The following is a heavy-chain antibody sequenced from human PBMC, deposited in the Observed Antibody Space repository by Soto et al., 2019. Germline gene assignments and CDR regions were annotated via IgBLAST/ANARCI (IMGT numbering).Heavy chain of an antibody. CDR1: GGTFSSYA. CDR2: IVPIFGTA. D-gene: IGHD6-6*01. J-gene: IGHJ6*02. Sequence: ASVKVSCKASGGTFSSYAISWVRQAPGQGLEWMGGIVPIFGTANCAQKFQGRVTITADESTSTAYMELSSLRSEDTAVYYCARDPAGAAYSSSPQYRSRYYYGMDVWGQGTKVTVSS. V-gene: IGHV1-69*13. CDR3: ARDPAGAAYSSSPQYRSRYYYGMDV.